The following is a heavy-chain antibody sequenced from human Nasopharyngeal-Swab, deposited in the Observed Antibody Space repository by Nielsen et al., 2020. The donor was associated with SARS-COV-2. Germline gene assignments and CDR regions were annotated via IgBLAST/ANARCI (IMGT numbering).Heavy chain of an antibody. CDR1: GGSISSYY. Sequence: SETLSLTCTVSGGSISSYYWSWIRQPPGKGLEWIGEINHSGSTNYNPSLKSRVTISVDTSKNQFSLKLSSVTAADTAVYYCARGGAAAGTGVWWFDPWGQGTLVTVSS. J-gene: IGHJ5*02. D-gene: IGHD6-13*01. V-gene: IGHV4-34*01. CDR3: ARGGAAAGTGVWWFDP. CDR2: INHSGST.